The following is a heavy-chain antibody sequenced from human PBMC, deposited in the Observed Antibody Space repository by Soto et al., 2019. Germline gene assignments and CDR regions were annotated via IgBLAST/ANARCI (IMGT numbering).Heavy chain of an antibody. CDR2: ISKTSSTV. V-gene: IGHV3-21*01. D-gene: IGHD3-9*01. Sequence: PGGSLRLSCEASGFSFSDYTMDWVRQAPGKGLEWVSSISKTSSTVSYADSVKGRFTVSRDNAHNSLSLQMDSLRVEDTALYYCARAILRSVYVPGYWGQGTLVTVSS. J-gene: IGHJ4*02. CDR3: ARAILRSVYVPGY. CDR1: GFSFSDYT.